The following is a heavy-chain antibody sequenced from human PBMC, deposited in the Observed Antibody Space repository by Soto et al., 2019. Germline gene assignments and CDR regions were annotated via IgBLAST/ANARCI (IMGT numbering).Heavy chain of an antibody. V-gene: IGHV4-34*01. J-gene: IGHJ6*03. CDR2: INHSGST. Sequence: SETLSLTCAVYGGSFSGYYWSWIRQPPGKGLEWIGEINHSGSTNYNPSLKSRVTISVDTSKNQFSLKLSSVTAADTAVYYCARGRLGAPGNNYYGSGSPRVRYYYYMDVWGKGTTVTVSS. CDR3: ARGRLGAPGNNYYGSGSPRVRYYYYMDV. CDR1: GGSFSGYY. D-gene: IGHD3-10*01.